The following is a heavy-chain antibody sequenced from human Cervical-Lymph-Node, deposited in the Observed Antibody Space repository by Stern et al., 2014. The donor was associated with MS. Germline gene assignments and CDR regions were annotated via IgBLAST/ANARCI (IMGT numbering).Heavy chain of an antibody. D-gene: IGHD2/OR15-2a*01. J-gene: IGHJ6*02. CDR2: ISYDGSDK. CDR3: ARVWTTFSVHYYYGMDV. V-gene: IGHV3-30*01. Sequence: DQLVESGGGVVQPGRSLRLSCAASGFTLSSYALHWVRQAPGKGLAWVAVISYDGSDKYYANSGKGRFTISRDNSKNTLDLQMNSLRPEDTAVYYCARVWTTFSVHYYYGMDVWGQGTTVTVSS. CDR1: GFTLSSYA.